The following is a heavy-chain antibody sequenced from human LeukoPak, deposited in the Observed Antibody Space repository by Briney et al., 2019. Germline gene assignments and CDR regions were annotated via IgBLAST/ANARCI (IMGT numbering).Heavy chain of an antibody. V-gene: IGHV3-23*03. J-gene: IGHJ4*02. Sequence: PGGSLRLSCAASGFSFGTYAMNWVRQAPGQGLVWDSVIVGDSSTTDYADSVKGRFTISRDNSKNTLYLQMNSLRAEDTAIYYCAKDRKPDGLYNFDYWGQGILVTVAS. D-gene: IGHD1-1*01. CDR1: GFSFGTYA. CDR2: IVGDSSTT. CDR3: AKDRKPDGLYNFDY.